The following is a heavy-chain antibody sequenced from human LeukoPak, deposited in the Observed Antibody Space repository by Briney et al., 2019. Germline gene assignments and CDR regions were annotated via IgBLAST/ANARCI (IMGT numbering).Heavy chain of an antibody. CDR3: AELGITMIGGV. CDR2: INSSGSTI. J-gene: IGHJ6*04. Sequence: GGSLRLSCAASGLTFSSYEMNWVRQAPGKGLEWVSYINSSGSTIYYADSVKGRFTISRDNAKNSLYLQMNSLRAEDTAVYYCAELGITMIGGVWGKGTTVTISS. V-gene: IGHV3-48*03. D-gene: IGHD3-10*02. CDR1: GLTFSSYE.